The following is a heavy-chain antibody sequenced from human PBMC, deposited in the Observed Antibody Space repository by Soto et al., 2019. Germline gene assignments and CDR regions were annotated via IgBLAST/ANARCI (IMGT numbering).Heavy chain of an antibody. Sequence: GGSLRLSCAASGFTFSSYAMSWVRQAPGKGLEWVSAISGSGGSTYYVDSVKGRFTISRDNSKNTLYLQMNSLRAEDTAVYYCAKDDYGDYYYYGMDVWGQGTTVTVSS. CDR2: ISGSGGST. J-gene: IGHJ6*02. CDR3: AKDDYGDYYYYGMDV. V-gene: IGHV3-23*01. D-gene: IGHD4-17*01. CDR1: GFTFSSYA.